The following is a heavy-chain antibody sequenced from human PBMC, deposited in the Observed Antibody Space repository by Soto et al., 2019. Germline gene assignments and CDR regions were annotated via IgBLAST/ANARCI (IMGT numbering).Heavy chain of an antibody. V-gene: IGHV5-10-1*01. Sequence: GESLKISCQGSGHSFTNYWISWVRQMPGKGLEWMGRIDPSDSYTNYSPSFQGHVTISADKSISTAYLQWSSLKASDTAIYYCATSGIHQWLNYWGRGSVVTVSS. CDR3: ATSGIHQWLNY. CDR2: IDPSDSYT. CDR1: GHSFTNYW. D-gene: IGHD5-18*01. J-gene: IGHJ4*02.